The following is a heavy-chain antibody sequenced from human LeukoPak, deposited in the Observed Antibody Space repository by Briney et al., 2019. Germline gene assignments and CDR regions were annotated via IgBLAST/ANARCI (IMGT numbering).Heavy chain of an antibody. V-gene: IGHV3-21*01. CDR1: GFTFSSYS. CDR3: ARDRDTAMVNDAFDI. J-gene: IGHJ3*02. D-gene: IGHD5-18*01. CDR2: ISSSSSYI. Sequence: GGSLRLSCAASGFTFSSYSMNWVRQAPGKGLEWVSSISSSSSYIYYADSVKGRFTISRDNAKNSLYLQMNSLRAEDTAVYYCARDRDTAMVNDAFDIWGQGTMVTVSS.